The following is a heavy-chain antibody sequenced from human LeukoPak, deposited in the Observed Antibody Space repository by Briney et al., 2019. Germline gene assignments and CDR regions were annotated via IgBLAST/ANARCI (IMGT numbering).Heavy chain of an antibody. D-gene: IGHD3-22*01. J-gene: IGHJ4*02. V-gene: IGHV4-34*01. CDR3: ATGPDNYNSSSYYFHY. CDR2: INQSGST. CDR1: GGSFRGYY. Sequence: SETLSLTCAVYGGSFRGYYWSWIRQPPGKGLEWIGEINQSGSTNYNPSLKSRVITSVDTSKNQFSLKLCSVTAADTAVYYCATGPDNYNSSSYYFHYWGQGTLVTVSS.